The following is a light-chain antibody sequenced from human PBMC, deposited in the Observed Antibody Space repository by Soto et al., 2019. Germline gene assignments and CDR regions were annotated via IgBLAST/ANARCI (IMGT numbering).Light chain of an antibody. CDR3: QQSYSTPLT. CDR2: AAS. V-gene: IGKV1-39*01. Sequence: DIQMTQSLACLSASVGDRVSITCRASQSISSYLNWYQQKPGKAPKLLIYAASSLQSGVPSRFSGSGSGTDITLTISSLQPEDFATYYCQQSYSTPLTFGGGTKVEIK. J-gene: IGKJ4*01. CDR1: QSISSY.